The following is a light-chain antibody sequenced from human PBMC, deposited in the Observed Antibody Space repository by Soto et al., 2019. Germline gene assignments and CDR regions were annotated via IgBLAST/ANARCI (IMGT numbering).Light chain of an antibody. J-gene: IGKJ3*01. CDR1: QSVTSN. V-gene: IGKV3-15*01. Sequence: EIVLTQSPATLSLSPGERVTLSCRASQSVTSNLAWYQQKPGQAPILLIFGASTRATGLPARFSGSGSGTEFILTVSRLQSEDFAVYYCQQYNEWPFTFGPGTKVDIK. CDR3: QQYNEWPFT. CDR2: GAS.